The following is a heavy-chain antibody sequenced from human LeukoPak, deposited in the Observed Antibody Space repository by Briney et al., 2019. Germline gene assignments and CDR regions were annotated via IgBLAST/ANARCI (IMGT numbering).Heavy chain of an antibody. V-gene: IGHV3-30-3*01. CDR2: ISYDGSNK. Sequence: GRSLRLSCAASGFTFSSYAMHWVRQAPGKGLEWVAVISYDGSNKYYADSVKGRFTISRDNSKNTLYLQMNSLRAEDTAVYYCARGLTWEPRGGFDYWGQGTLVTVSS. D-gene: IGHD1-26*01. J-gene: IGHJ4*02. CDR1: GFTFSSYA. CDR3: ARGLTWEPRGGFDY.